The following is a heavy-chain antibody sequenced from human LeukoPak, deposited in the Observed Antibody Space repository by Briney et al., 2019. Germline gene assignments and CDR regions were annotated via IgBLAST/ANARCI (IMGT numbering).Heavy chain of an antibody. V-gene: IGHV7-4-1*02. CDR1: GYTFTSYA. CDR2: INTNTGNP. Sequence: ASVKVSCKASGYTFTSYAMNWVRQAPGQGLEWMGWINTNTGNPTYAQGFTGRFVFSLDTSVSTAYLQISSLKAEDTAVYYCARELYESSSWPKYYYYYYMDVWGKGTTVTVSS. CDR3: ARELYESSSWPKYYYYYYMDV. D-gene: IGHD6-13*01. J-gene: IGHJ6*03.